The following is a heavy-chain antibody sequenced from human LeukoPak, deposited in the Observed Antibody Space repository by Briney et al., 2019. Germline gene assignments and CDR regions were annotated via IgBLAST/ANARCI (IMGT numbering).Heavy chain of an antibody. D-gene: IGHD3-3*01. CDR3: TRDLLGSGYYIGDYYMDV. J-gene: IGHJ6*03. CDR1: GFTFGDYA. Sequence: GGSLRLSCTASGFTFGDYAMSWFRQAPGKGLEWVGFIRSKAYSGTTEYAASVKGRFTISRDDSKSIAYLQMNSLKTEDTAVYYCTRDLLGSGYYIGDYYMDVWGKGTTVTVSS. CDR2: IRSKAYSGTT. V-gene: IGHV3-49*03.